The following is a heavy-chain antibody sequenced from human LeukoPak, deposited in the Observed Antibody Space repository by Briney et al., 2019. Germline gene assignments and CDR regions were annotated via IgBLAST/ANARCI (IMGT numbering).Heavy chain of an antibody. J-gene: IGHJ4*02. CDR1: GFTFGDTW. CDR2: IKQDGSEK. Sequence: LTGGSLRLSCAASGFTFGDTWMNWVRQVPGQGLEWVANIKQDGSEKFYVASVKGRFTISRDNGKSSLYLQMNSLRAEDTALYYCATSYDMGWLIGYWGQGTLVTVSS. V-gene: IGHV3-7*03. D-gene: IGHD3/OR15-3a*01. CDR3: ATSYDMGWLIGY.